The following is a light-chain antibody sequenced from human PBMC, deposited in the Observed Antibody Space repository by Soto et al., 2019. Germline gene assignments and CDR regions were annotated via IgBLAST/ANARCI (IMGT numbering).Light chain of an antibody. V-gene: IGLV2-11*01. Sequence: QSVLPQPRSVSGSPGQSVTISCTGTSSDVGGYNYVSWYEQHPVKAPKLMIYDVTKRPSGVPDRFSDSKSGNTASLTISGRHAEDEADYYCCSYAGSYTWVFGTGTKLTVL. CDR1: SSDVGGYNY. CDR3: CSYAGSYTWV. J-gene: IGLJ1*01. CDR2: DVT.